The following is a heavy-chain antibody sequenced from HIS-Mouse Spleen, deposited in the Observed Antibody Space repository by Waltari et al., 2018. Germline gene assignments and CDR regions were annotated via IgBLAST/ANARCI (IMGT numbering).Heavy chain of an antibody. CDR1: GFPFSSYS. Sequence: QVQLVESGGGVVQPGRSLRLPCAASGFPFSSYSMHWVRQAPDKGLEWVAVISYDGSNKYYADSVKGRFTISRDNSKNTLYLQMNSLRAEDTAVYYCARTLLNIAAPFDPWGQGTLVTVSS. CDR2: ISYDGSNK. V-gene: IGHV3-30*04. D-gene: IGHD6-6*01. CDR3: ARTLLNIAAPFDP. J-gene: IGHJ5*02.